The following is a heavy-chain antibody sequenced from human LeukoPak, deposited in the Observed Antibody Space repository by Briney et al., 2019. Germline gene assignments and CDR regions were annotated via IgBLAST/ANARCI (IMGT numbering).Heavy chain of an antibody. V-gene: IGHV4-34*01. J-gene: IGHJ4*02. CDR3: ARHIVVVPAAIHHFDY. CDR2: INHSGST. Sequence: SETLSLTCAVYGGSFSGYYWSWIRQPPGKGLEWIGEINHSGSTNYNPSLKSRVTISVDTSKNQFSLKLSSVTAADTAVYYCARHIVVVPAAIHHFDYWGQGTLVTVSS. D-gene: IGHD2-2*02. CDR1: GGSFSGYY.